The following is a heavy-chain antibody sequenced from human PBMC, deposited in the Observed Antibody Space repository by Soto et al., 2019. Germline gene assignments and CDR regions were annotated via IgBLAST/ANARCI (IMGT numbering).Heavy chain of an antibody. D-gene: IGHD3-10*01. Sequence: GGSLRLSCAASGFTFSSYSMSWVRQAPGKGLEWVSAISGSGGSTYYADSVKGRFTISRDNSKNTLYLQMNSLRGEDTAVYYCARGFIDAFDIWGQGTMVTVSS. V-gene: IGHV3-23*01. CDR3: ARGFIDAFDI. J-gene: IGHJ3*02. CDR1: GFTFSSYS. CDR2: ISGSGGST.